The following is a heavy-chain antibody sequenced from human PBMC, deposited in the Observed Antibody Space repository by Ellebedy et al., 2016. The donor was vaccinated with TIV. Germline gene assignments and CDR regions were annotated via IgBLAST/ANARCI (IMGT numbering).Heavy chain of an antibody. CDR3: ARLVLRTTSTRGDVFDI. D-gene: IGHD2/OR15-2a*01. CDR2: IDPGDSYS. Sequence: GESLKISCKGSGYSFTSYWIGWVRQVPGKGLEWMGRIDPGDSYSNYSPPFQGHVTFSTDKSISTASLQWGSLKASDTAMYYCARLVLRTTSTRGDVFDIWGQGTMVTVSS. J-gene: IGHJ3*02. V-gene: IGHV5-10-1*01. CDR1: GYSFTSYW.